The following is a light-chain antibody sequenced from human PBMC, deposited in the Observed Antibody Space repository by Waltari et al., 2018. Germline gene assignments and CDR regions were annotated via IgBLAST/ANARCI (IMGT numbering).Light chain of an antibody. CDR3: LQRVSRPPWT. J-gene: IGKJ1*01. CDR2: DAS. V-gene: IGKV3-11*01. Sequence: ETVLTQSPATLSLSPGERATLSCRASQTVYTYLAWYQQKPAKAPRLLIYDASNRASGVPARFSGSGSGTDFTLTISSLEPEDFAVYYCLQRVSRPPWTFGQGTKVEL. CDR1: QTVYTY.